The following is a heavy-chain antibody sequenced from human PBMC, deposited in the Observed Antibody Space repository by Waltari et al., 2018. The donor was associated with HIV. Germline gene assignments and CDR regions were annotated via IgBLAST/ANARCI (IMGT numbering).Heavy chain of an antibody. D-gene: IGHD2-15*01. CDR1: GGSVGSSGFS. CDR2: IYYTGGT. V-gene: IGHV4-30-2*06. J-gene: IGHJ3*01. CDR3: ARGRFCNGNGCSPSDAFDV. Sequence: QLRLQESGSGLLKPSQTLSLTCNVSGGSVGSSGFSWSWIRQSPGKGLEWIGYIYYTGGTDDNPSRKRRVNISLDRSKNQFSLGLSYVSAADTAVYYCARGRFCNGNGCSPSDAFDVWGQGRRVTVSS.